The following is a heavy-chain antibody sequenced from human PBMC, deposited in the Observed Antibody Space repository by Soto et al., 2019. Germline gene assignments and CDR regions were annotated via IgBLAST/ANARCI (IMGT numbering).Heavy chain of an antibody. V-gene: IGHV1-18*04. CDR3: AIQALRYCSGGSCSFDI. CDR1: GYTFTSYG. Sequence: ASLKVSCKASGYTFTSYGISWVLQAPGQGLEWMGWISAYNGNTNYAQKLQGRVTMTTDTSTSTAYMELRSLRSDDTAVYYCAIQALRYCSGGSCSFDIWGQGXMVTVSS. D-gene: IGHD2-15*01. J-gene: IGHJ3*02. CDR2: ISAYNGNT.